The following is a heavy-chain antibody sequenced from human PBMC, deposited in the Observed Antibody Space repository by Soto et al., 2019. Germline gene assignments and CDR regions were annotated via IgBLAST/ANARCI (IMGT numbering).Heavy chain of an antibody. D-gene: IGHD3-3*01. Sequence: GGSLRLSCAASGFTVSSNYMSWVRQAPGKGLEWVSVIYSGGSTYYADSVKGRFTISRDNSKNTLYLQMNSLRAEDTAVYYCAGLQDNTIFGVVTYIWGQGTMVTVSS. V-gene: IGHV3-53*01. CDR1: GFTVSSNY. CDR2: IYSGGST. CDR3: AGLQDNTIFGVVTYI. J-gene: IGHJ3*02.